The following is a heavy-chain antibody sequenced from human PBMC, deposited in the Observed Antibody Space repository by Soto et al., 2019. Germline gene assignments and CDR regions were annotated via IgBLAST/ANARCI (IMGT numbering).Heavy chain of an antibody. D-gene: IGHD1-26*01. V-gene: IGHV3-23*01. Sequence: EVQLLESGGGLVQPGGSLRLSCAASGFTFSSYAMRWVRQAPGKGLEWVSAISGSGGSAYYADSVKGRFTISRDNSKNTLYLQMNSLRAEDTAVYYCARRGSGSYYDYWGQGTLVTVSS. CDR2: ISGSGGSA. CDR3: ARRGSGSYYDY. CDR1: GFTFSSYA. J-gene: IGHJ4*02.